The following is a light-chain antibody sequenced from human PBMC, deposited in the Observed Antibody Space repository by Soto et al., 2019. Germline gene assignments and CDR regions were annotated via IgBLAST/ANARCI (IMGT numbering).Light chain of an antibody. CDR1: QSINSW. Sequence: IQMTQSPSTLSASVGDRVTITCRASQSINSWLAWYPQKPGKAPKLLIYKASSLESGVPSRFSGSGSGTEFTLTISSLQPDDFATYYCQQYHTYSPWTFGQGTKVEIK. CDR2: KAS. J-gene: IGKJ1*01. CDR3: QQYHTYSPWT. V-gene: IGKV1-5*03.